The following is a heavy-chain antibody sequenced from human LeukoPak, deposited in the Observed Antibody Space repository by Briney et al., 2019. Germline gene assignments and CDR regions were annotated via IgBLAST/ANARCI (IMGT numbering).Heavy chain of an antibody. CDR1: GDSVSSNSAA. D-gene: IGHD4-17*01. J-gene: IGHJ6*03. CDR3: ARAVAPGDPSIRYYYYYMDV. Sequence: SQTLSLTCAISGDSVSSNSAAWNWIRQSPSRGLEWLGRTYYRSKWYNDYAVSVKSRITINPDTSKNQFSLQLNSVTPEDTAVYYCARAVAPGDPSIRYYYYYMDVWGKGTTVTVSS. CDR2: TYYRSKWYN. V-gene: IGHV6-1*01.